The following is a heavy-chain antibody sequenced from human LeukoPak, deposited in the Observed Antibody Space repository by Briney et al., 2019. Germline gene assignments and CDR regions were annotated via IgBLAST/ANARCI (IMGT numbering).Heavy chain of an antibody. D-gene: IGHD2-2*01. J-gene: IGHJ4*02. CDR2: ISYDGSNK. CDR3: AKEGYCSNTSCYFVDY. V-gene: IGHV3-30*18. CDR1: GFTFSSYG. Sequence: GRSLRLSCAASGFTFSSYGMHWVRQAPGKGLEWVAVISYDGSNKYYADSVKGRFTISRDNSKNTLYLQMNSLRAEDTAVYYCAKEGYCSNTSCYFVDYWGQGTLVTVSS.